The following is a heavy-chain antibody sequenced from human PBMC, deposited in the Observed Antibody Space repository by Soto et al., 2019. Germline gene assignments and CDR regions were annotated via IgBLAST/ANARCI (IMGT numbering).Heavy chain of an antibody. CDR2: IYYSGST. J-gene: IGHJ6*03. V-gene: IGHV4-59*01. Sequence: SETLSLTCTVSGGSISSYYWSWIRQPPGKGLVWIGYIYYSGSTNYNPSLKSRVTISVDTSKNQFSLKLSSVTAADTAVYYCARDNCSSTSCYYMDVWGKGTTVTVSS. CDR3: ARDNCSSTSCYYMDV. CDR1: GGSISSYY. D-gene: IGHD2-2*01.